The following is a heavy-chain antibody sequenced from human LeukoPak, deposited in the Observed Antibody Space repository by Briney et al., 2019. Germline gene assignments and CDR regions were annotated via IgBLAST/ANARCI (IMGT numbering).Heavy chain of an antibody. Sequence: PSETLSLTCTVSGGSISSYYWSWIRQPPGKGLEWIGYIYYSGSTNYNPSLKSRVTISVDTSKNQFSLKLSSVTAADTAVYYCARWVVAATSFDYWGQGTLVTVSS. CDR3: ARWVVAATSFDY. CDR2: IYYSGST. J-gene: IGHJ4*02. V-gene: IGHV4-59*08. D-gene: IGHD2-15*01. CDR1: GGSISSYY.